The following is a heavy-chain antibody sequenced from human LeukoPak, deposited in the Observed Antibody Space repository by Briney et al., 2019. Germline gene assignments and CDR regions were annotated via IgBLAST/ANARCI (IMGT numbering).Heavy chain of an antibody. D-gene: IGHD1-7*01. V-gene: IGHV3-7*01. J-gene: IGHJ4*02. CDR3: AREDDWNYEDY. CDR2: INQDGSEK. CDR1: GFTFSSDW. Sequence: GGSLRLSCAASGFTFSSDWMSWVRQAPGKGLEWVANINQDGSEKYYVNSVKGRFTISRDNAKNSLCLQMNSLRAEDTAIYYCAREDDWNYEDYWGQGTLVTVSS.